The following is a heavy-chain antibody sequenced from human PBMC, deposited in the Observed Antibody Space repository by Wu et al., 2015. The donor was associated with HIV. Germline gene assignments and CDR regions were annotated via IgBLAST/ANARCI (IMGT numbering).Heavy chain of an antibody. CDR2: STLTVVA. D-gene: IGHD5-12*01. J-gene: IGHJ3*02. CDR1: IHLHRLL. CDR3: ARGHIVATISAFDI. V-gene: IGHV1-2*02. Sequence: QVQLVQSGAEVKKPGASVKVVLQGFWIHLHRLLYALGCDRPLDKGLSGWDGSTLTVVAQTMHRSFKGRVTMTRDTSISTAYMELSRLRSDDTAVYYCARGHIVATISAFDIWGQGTMVTVSS.